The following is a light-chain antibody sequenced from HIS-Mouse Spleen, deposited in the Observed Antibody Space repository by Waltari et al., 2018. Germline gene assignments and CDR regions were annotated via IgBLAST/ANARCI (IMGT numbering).Light chain of an antibody. CDR3: YSTDSSGNHRV. CDR1: ALPQKF. J-gene: IGLJ2*01. CDR2: EDS. V-gene: IGLV3-10*01. Sequence: SYVLPQPPSVSVSPGQTARITCSGGALPQKFTYWYQQKSGHAPVLVIYEDSKRPSAIPERFSGSSSGTMATLTISGAQVEDGADYYCYSTDSSGNHRVFGGGTKLTVL.